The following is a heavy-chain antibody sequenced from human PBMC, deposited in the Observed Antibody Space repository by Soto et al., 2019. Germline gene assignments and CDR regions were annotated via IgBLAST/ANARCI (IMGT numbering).Heavy chain of an antibody. Sequence: SETLSLTCSVSGGSIRSYYCSWIRQSPGKWLEWIGYFYHSGNSNYNPSLKSRVTISVDTSKNQLSLSLRSVTTADTAVYFCARISSVDPYGYVNGGLDVWGQGTTVTVSS. CDR1: GGSIRSYY. V-gene: IGHV4-59*01. J-gene: IGHJ6*02. D-gene: IGHD5-18*01. CDR2: FYHSGNS. CDR3: ARISSVDPYGYVNGGLDV.